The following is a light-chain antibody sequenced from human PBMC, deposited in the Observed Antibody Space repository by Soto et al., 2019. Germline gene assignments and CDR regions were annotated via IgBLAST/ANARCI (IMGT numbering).Light chain of an antibody. Sequence: QSALTQPASVSGSPGQSITISCIGTSSDVGVYDYVSWYQHHPGKAPKLLIYEVSNRPSGVSNRFSGPKSGNTASLTISGLQAEDEADYYCSSYTNSSPYVFGTGTKVTVL. CDR3: SSYTNSSPYV. CDR1: SSDVGVYDY. J-gene: IGLJ1*01. V-gene: IGLV2-14*01. CDR2: EVS.